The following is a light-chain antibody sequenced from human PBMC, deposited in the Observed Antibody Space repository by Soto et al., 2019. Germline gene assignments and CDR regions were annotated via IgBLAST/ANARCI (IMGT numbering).Light chain of an antibody. CDR1: QSVSSN. J-gene: IGKJ4*01. CDR3: QQYNNWPPAHT. V-gene: IGKV3-15*01. CDR2: GAS. Sequence: EIVMTQSPASLSVSPGERATLSCRASQSVSSNLAWYQQKPGQAPTRLIYGASTRPTGIPARFSGSGSGTEFTLTISSRQSEDFAIYYCQQYNNWPPAHTFGGGTKVEIK.